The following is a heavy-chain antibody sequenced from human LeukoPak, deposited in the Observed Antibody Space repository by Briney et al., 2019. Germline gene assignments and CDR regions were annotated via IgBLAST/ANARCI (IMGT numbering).Heavy chain of an antibody. Sequence: GGSLRLSCAASGFTFRTYEMNWVRQAPGKGLEWVSYIGSSGSTTYYADSVKGRFTISRENAKNSLYLQMNSLRAEDTAVYYCASATHSSGWVFDHWGQGTLVAVSS. J-gene: IGHJ4*02. CDR3: ASATHSSGWVFDH. V-gene: IGHV3-48*03. D-gene: IGHD6-19*01. CDR1: GFTFRTYE. CDR2: IGSSGSTT.